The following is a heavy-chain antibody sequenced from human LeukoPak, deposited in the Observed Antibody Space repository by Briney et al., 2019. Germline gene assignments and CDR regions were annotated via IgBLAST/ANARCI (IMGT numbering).Heavy chain of an antibody. D-gene: IGHD7-27*01. V-gene: IGHV3-66*01. CDR2: IFKSGAT. Sequence: GGSLRLSCAASRFTVSSNYMNWVRQAPGKGLYWVSAIFKSGATYYADSVKGRFTISRDDSKNTVYLQMNSLRVEDTAVYYCAREFWGAFDCWGQGTVVTVSS. CDR3: AREFWGAFDC. J-gene: IGHJ4*02. CDR1: RFTVSSNY.